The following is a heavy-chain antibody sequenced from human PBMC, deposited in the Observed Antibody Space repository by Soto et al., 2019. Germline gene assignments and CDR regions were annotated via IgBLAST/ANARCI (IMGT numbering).Heavy chain of an antibody. Sequence: QVQLQESGPGLVKPSETLSLTCTVSGGSISSYYWSWIRQPAGKGLERIGRIYTSGSTNYNPSLKSRVTMSVDTSKNQCALKLSSVTAADTAVYYCARSLGTTGSFNWFDPWGQGTLVTVSS. D-gene: IGHD1-7*01. CDR3: ARSLGTTGSFNWFDP. J-gene: IGHJ5*02. V-gene: IGHV4-4*07. CDR2: IYTSGST. CDR1: GGSISSYY.